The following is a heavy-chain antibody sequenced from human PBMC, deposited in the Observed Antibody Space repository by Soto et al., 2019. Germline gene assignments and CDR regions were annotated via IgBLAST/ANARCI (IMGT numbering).Heavy chain of an antibody. CDR1: GGSISSYY. V-gene: IGHV4-59*01. J-gene: IGHJ6*02. D-gene: IGHD3-3*01. CDR2: IYYSGST. CDR3: ARTIFGSMDV. Sequence: PSETLSLTCTVSGGSISSYYWSWIRQPPGKGLEWIGYIYYSGSTNYNPSLKSRVTISVDTSKNQFSLKLSSVTAADTAVYYCARTIFGSMDVWGQGTTVTVSS.